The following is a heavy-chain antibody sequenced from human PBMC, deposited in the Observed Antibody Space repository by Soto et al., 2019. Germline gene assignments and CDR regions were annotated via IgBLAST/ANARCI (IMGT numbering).Heavy chain of an antibody. CDR1: SFTFIDFY. D-gene: IGHD2-8*01. V-gene: IGHV1-2*02. CDR3: ARSHCTDGICYTEVIPS. CDR2: INAKNGGT. J-gene: IGHJ4*02. Sequence: QVELVQSGTEVKKPGASVKVSCEASSFTFIDFYIHWLGQAPGQGLEWMGWINAKNGGTRYAEKFQDRVTLTRDRSVRTAYLELQRLRSDDTAVYYCARSHCTDGICYTEVIPSWGQGTLVTVS.